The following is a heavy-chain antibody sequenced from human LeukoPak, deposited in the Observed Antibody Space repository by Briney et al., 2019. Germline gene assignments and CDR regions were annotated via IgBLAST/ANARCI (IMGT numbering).Heavy chain of an antibody. CDR2: IYYSGST. D-gene: IGHD5-18*01. V-gene: IGHV4-61*01. J-gene: IGHJ4*02. CDR3: ASSGTAMVAPFDY. CDR1: GGSVSSGSYY. Sequence: PSETLSLTCTVSGGSVSSGSYYWSWIRQPPGKGLEWIGYIYYSGSTNHNPSLKSRVTISVDTSKNQFSLKLSSVTAADTAVYYCASSGTAMVAPFDYWGQGTLVTVSS.